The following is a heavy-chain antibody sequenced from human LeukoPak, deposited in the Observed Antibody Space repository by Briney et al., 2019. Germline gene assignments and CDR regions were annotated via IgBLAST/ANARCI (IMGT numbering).Heavy chain of an antibody. CDR3: ARGSPRGDDY. J-gene: IGHJ4*02. CDR2: IYYSGST. CDR1: GGSISSGGYY. D-gene: IGHD3-3*01. Sequence: SETLSLTCTVSGGSISSGGYYWSWIRQHPGKGLEWIGYIYYSGSTYYNPSLKSRVTISVDTSKNQFSLKLSSVTAADTAVYYCARGSPRGDDYWGQGTLVTVSS. V-gene: IGHV4-31*03.